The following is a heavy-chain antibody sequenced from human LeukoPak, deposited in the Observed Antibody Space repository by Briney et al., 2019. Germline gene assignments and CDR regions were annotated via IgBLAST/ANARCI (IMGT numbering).Heavy chain of an antibody. CDR2: ISSSGSTI. CDR3: ARDIRQRWLQFSYVDY. J-gene: IGHJ4*02. Sequence: PGRSLRLSCAASGFTFSDYYMSWIRQAPGKGLEWVSYISSSGSTIYYADSVKGRFTISRDNAKNSLYLQMNSLRAEDTAVYYCARDIRQRWLQFSYVDYWGQGTLVTVSS. CDR1: GFTFSDYY. V-gene: IGHV3-11*04. D-gene: IGHD5-24*01.